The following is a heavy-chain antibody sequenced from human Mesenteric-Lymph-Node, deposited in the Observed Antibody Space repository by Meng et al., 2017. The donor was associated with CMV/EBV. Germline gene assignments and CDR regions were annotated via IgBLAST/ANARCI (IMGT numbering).Heavy chain of an antibody. J-gene: IGHJ4*02. D-gene: IGHD6-13*01. CDR1: GYSVTTYG. CDR3: ARDSGITETAPDF. CDR2: IYPGDSDT. Sequence: KVSGYSVTTYGIGWVRQMPGKGLEWMGIIYPGDSDTRYSPSLQGQVTISADKSISTAYLQWRSLKASDTAMYFCARDSGITETAPDFWGQGTLVTVSS. V-gene: IGHV5-51*01.